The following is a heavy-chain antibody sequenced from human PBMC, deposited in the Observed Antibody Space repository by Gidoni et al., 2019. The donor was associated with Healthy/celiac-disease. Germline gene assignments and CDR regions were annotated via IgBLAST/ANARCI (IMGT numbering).Heavy chain of an antibody. CDR1: GCTFTSYA. CDR2: IIPIFGKA. V-gene: IGHV1-69*06. D-gene: IGHD3-10*01. J-gene: IGHJ4*02. Sequence: QVQLVQSGAAVKKPGSSVKVSCKASGCTFTSYAIRWVRQAPGQGLEWMGGIIPIFGKANYAQKFQGRVTITADKSTSTAYMELSSLRSEDTAVYYCASPRSMVRDLYYFDYWGQGTLVTVSS. CDR3: ASPRSMVRDLYYFDY.